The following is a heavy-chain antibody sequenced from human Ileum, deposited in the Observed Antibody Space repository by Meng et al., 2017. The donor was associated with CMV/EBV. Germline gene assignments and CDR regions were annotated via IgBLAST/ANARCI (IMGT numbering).Heavy chain of an antibody. D-gene: IGHD3-16*01. V-gene: IGHV3-33*01. CDR1: GFTFSSYG. J-gene: IGHJ4*02. CDR3: VVGYDSRKVAY. CDR2: IWYDGSNK. Sequence: GGSLRLSCAASGFTFSSYGMHWVRQAPGKGLEWVAVIWYDGSNKYYADSVKGRFTISRDNSKNTLYLQMDSLRAEDTAVYYCVVGYDSRKVAYWGQGTLVTVSS.